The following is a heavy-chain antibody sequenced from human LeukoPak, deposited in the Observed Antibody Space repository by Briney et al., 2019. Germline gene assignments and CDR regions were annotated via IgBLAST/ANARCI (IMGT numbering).Heavy chain of an antibody. D-gene: IGHD3-10*01. CDR2: IRSKAYGGTT. CDR1: GFSFGDYT. CDR3: ASWPGAWYGEDS. Sequence: PGGSLRLSCITSGFSFGDYTMSWVRQAPGKGLEWVGIIRSKAYGGTTEYAASVKGRFTISRDTSKNTVNLQMNSLRAEDTAVYYCASWPGAWYGEDSWGQGTLVTVSS. J-gene: IGHJ4*02. V-gene: IGHV3-49*04.